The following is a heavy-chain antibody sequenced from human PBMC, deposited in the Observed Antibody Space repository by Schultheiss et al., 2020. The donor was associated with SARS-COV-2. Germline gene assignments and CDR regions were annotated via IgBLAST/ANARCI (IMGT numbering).Heavy chain of an antibody. CDR3: ARARAYYDILTGYYTPSWFDP. CDR2: INHSGST. J-gene: IGHJ5*02. D-gene: IGHD3-9*01. Sequence: SETLSLTCAVYGGSFSGSYWSWIRQPPGKGLEWIGEINHSGSTNYNPSLKSRVTISVDTSKNQFSLKLSSVTAADTAVYYCARARAYYDILTGYYTPSWFDPWGQGTLVTVSS. CDR1: GGSFSGSY. V-gene: IGHV4-34*01.